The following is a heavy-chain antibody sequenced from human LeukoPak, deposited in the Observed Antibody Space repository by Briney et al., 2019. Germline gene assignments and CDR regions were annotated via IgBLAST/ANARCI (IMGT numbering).Heavy chain of an antibody. CDR1: GFTFSSYW. CDR2: INSDGSST. D-gene: IGHD2-2*01. J-gene: IGHJ4*02. Sequence: PGGSLRLSCAASGFTFSSYWVHWVRQAPGKGLVWVSRINSDGSSTSYADSVKGRFTISRDNAKNTLYLQMNSLRAEDTAVYYCARDCSSTSCHDYWGQGTLVTVSS. V-gene: IGHV3-74*01. CDR3: ARDCSSTSCHDY.